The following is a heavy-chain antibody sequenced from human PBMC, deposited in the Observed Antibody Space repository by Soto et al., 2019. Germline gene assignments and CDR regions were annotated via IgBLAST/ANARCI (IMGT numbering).Heavy chain of an antibody. Sequence: SETLSLTCTVSGGSISSYYWSWIRQPPGKGLEWIGYIYYSGSTNYNPSLKSRVTISVDTSKNQFSLKLSSVTAADTAVYYCARVGGYCSGGSCYTALLDYWGQGTLVTVSS. CDR3: ARVGGYCSGGSCYTALLDY. CDR2: IYYSGST. V-gene: IGHV4-59*01. D-gene: IGHD2-15*01. CDR1: GGSISSYY. J-gene: IGHJ4*02.